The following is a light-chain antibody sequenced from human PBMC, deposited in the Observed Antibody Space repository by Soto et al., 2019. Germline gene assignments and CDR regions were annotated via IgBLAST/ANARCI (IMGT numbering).Light chain of an antibody. V-gene: IGKV3-15*01. CDR3: QQYNNWPRT. J-gene: IGKJ1*01. CDR2: DAS. Sequence: EIVMTQSPVTLSVSPGERATLSCRASQSVSSNLAWYQQKPGQAPRLLISDASTRATGIPARFSGGGSGTEFTLTISSLQSEDFAVYYCQQYNNWPRTFGQGTKVEIK. CDR1: QSVSSN.